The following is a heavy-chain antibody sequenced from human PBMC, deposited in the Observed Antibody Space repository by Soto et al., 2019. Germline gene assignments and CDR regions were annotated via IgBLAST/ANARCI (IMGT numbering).Heavy chain of an antibody. Sequence: SETLSLTCTVSGVSITDNSWSWIRQPPGKGLEWIGYMHYSGSTNYNPSLKSRVTISVDTSNNQFSLKLSSVTAADTAVYYCARRGDILTSYYNIWFDPWGPGALVTV. D-gene: IGHD3-9*01. V-gene: IGHV4-59*08. CDR3: ARRGDILTSYYNIWFDP. J-gene: IGHJ5*02. CDR2: MHYSGST. CDR1: GVSITDNS.